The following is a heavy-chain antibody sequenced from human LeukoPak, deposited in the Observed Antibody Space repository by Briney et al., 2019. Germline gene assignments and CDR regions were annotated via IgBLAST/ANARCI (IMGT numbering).Heavy chain of an antibody. CDR1: GYTFTSYG. D-gene: IGHD4-23*01. CDR3: ARDSARSVVTPPNDAFDI. Sequence: ASVTVSCKASGYTFTSYGISWVRQAPGQGLEWMGWISAYNGNTNYAQKLQGRVTMTTDTSTSTAYMELRSLRSDDTAVYYCARDSARSVVTPPNDAFDIWGQGTMVTVSS. V-gene: IGHV1-18*01. CDR2: ISAYNGNT. J-gene: IGHJ3*02.